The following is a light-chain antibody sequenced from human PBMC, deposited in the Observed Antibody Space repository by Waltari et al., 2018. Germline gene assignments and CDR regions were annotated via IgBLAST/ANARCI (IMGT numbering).Light chain of an antibody. CDR1: SGHSSNV. Sequence: QLVLTQSPSASASLGASVQLTCTLSSGHSSNVVAWHQQQPEKGPRYLMKVNSDGSHSKGDDIPDRFSGSSSGAERYLTISSLQSEDEADYYCQTGGHGTWVFGGGTKLTVL. CDR2: VNSDGSH. J-gene: IGLJ3*02. V-gene: IGLV4-69*01. CDR3: QTGGHGTWV.